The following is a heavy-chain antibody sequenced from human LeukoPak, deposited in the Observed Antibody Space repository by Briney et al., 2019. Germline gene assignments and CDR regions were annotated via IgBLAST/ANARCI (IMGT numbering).Heavy chain of an antibody. CDR1: GYSISSGYF. CDR2: IYYSGST. CDR3: ARDRVYGDYDY. J-gene: IGHJ4*02. V-gene: IGHV4-38-2*02. D-gene: IGHD4-17*01. Sequence: SETLSLTCNVSGYSISSGYFWGWIRQPPGKGLEWIGSIYYSGSTYYNPSLKSRVTISVDTSKNQFSLKLSSVTAADTAVYYCARDRVYGDYDYWGQGTLVTVSS.